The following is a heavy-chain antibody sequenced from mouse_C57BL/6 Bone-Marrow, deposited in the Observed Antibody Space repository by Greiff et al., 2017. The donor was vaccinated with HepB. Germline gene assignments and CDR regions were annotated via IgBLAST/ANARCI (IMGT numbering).Heavy chain of an antibody. J-gene: IGHJ3*01. D-gene: IGHD2-3*01. Sequence: EVKLQESGAELVRPGASVKLSCTASGFNIKDDYMHWVKQRPEQGLEWIGWIDPENGDTEYASKFQGKATITADTSSNTAYLQLSSLTSEDTAVYYCTSDGYYPAWFAYWGQGTRVTVSA. V-gene: IGHV14-4*01. CDR3: TSDGYYPAWFAY. CDR2: IDPENGDT. CDR1: GFNIKDDY.